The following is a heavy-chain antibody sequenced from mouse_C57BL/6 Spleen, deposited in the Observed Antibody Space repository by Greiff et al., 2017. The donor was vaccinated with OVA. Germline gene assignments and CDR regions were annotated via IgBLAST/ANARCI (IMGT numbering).Heavy chain of an antibody. CDR3: ARDDGYYQYWYFDV. CDR2: ISDGGSYT. D-gene: IGHD2-3*01. CDR1: GFTFSSYA. J-gene: IGHJ1*03. Sequence: EVKLMESGGGLVKPGGSLKLSCAASGFTFSSYAMSWVRQTPEKRLEWVATISDGGSYTYYPDNVKGRFTIYRDNAKNNLYLQMSHLKSEDTAMYYCARDDGYYQYWYFDVWGTGTTVTVSS. V-gene: IGHV5-4*01.